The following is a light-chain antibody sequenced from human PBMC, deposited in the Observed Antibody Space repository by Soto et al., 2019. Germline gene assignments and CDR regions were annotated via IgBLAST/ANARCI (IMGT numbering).Light chain of an antibody. Sequence: QSVLTQPPSASGTPGQKVTISCSGSSSNIGDNYVYWHQQLPGTALKLLIYRNNQRPSGVPDRFSGSKSGTSASLAISGLRSEDEADYYCAAWDDSLSGYVFGPGTKLTVL. V-gene: IGLV1-47*01. J-gene: IGLJ1*01. CDR1: SSNIGDNY. CDR2: RNN. CDR3: AAWDDSLSGYV.